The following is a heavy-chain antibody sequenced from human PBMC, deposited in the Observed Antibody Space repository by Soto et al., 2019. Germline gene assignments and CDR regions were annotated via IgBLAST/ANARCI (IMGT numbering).Heavy chain of an antibody. Sequence: QVVESGGGLVLPGGSLRLSCAASGFPFRRYSMNWVRQAPGKGLEWVSYISDSSSSIHDADSVKGRFTISSDNAKNSLYLQMNSLTVEDTAVYYCAVGIVVARGYFDLWGRGTLVTVSS. CDR1: GFPFRRYS. J-gene: IGHJ2*01. D-gene: IGHD6-19*01. CDR2: ISDSSSSI. V-gene: IGHV3-48*01. CDR3: AVGIVVARGYFDL.